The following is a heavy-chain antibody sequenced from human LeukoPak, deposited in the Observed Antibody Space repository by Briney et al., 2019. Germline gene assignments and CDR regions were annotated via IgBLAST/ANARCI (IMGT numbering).Heavy chain of an antibody. D-gene: IGHD5-18*01. Sequence: SETLSLTCTVSGYSITSGYYWSWIRQPPGKGLEWIGDIYYSGSTNYNPSLQSRVTISVDTSKNQLSLKLSSVAAAAKAVYYCARRRIQLWSRFDYWGQGTLVTVSS. CDR3: ARRRIQLWSRFDY. CDR2: IYYSGST. V-gene: IGHV4-59*12. J-gene: IGHJ4*02. CDR1: GYSITSGYY.